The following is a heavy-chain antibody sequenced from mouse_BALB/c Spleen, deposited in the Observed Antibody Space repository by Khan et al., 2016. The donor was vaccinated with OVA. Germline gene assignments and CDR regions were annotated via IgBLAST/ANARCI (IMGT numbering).Heavy chain of an antibody. Sequence: QVQLKQSGAELVRPGVSVKISCKGSGYTFTDYAMHWVKQSHAKSLEWIGIISTYYGDASYNQKFKGKATMTVDKSSSTAYMELARLTSEDSAIYYGARGGDYDREFAYWGQGTLVTVSA. CDR1: GYTFTDYA. CDR3: ARGGDYDREFAY. D-gene: IGHD2-4*01. CDR2: ISTYYGDA. V-gene: IGHV1S137*01. J-gene: IGHJ3*01.